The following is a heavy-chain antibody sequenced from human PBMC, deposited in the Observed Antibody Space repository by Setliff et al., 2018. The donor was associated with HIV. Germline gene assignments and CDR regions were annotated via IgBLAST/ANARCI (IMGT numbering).Heavy chain of an antibody. CDR1: AFTFSAYS. CDR3: ARERTDILTGEYYYYYYGMDV. D-gene: IGHD3-9*01. Sequence: PGGSLRLSCAASAFTFSAYSMNWVRQAPGKGLEWVSSISSSSTKIYYADSVKGRVTISRDNAKNSLYLQMNRLRAEDTAVYYCARERTDILTGEYYYYYYGMDVWGQGTTVTVSS. J-gene: IGHJ6*02. V-gene: IGHV3-21*01. CDR2: ISSSSTKI.